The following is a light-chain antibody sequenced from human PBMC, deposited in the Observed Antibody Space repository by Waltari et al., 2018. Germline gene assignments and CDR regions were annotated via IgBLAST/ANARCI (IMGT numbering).Light chain of an antibody. V-gene: IGKV3-11*01. Sequence: IVLTQSPVTLSLSPGERATLSCRASQSVGSYLAWYQQKAGQAPRLLFYDDSNGATGIPARFSGSWSGTDFTLTISSLEPEDFAIYYCQQRSTWPLTFGGGSKVEI. CDR2: DDS. CDR3: QQRSTWPLT. J-gene: IGKJ4*01. CDR1: QSVGSY.